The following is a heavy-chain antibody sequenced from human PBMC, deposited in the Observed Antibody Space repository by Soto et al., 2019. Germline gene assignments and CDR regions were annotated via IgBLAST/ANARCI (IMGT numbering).Heavy chain of an antibody. J-gene: IGHJ2*01. D-gene: IGHD6-19*01. CDR1: GGSISSYY. V-gene: IGHV4-59*01. CDR2: IYYSGST. Sequence: QVQLQESGPGLVKPSETLSLTCTVSGGSISSYYWSSIRQPPGKGLEWIGYIYYSGSTNYNPSLKSRVTISVDTSKNQFSLKLTSVTAADTAVYYCARVSAGYWYFDLWGRGTLVTVSS. CDR3: ARVSAGYWYFDL.